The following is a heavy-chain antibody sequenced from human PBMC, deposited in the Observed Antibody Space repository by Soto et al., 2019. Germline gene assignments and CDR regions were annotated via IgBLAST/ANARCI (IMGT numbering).Heavy chain of an antibody. CDR1: GASISYGGFS. CDR3: ARGGGYDSFDY. V-gene: IGHV4-30-2*06. J-gene: IGHJ4*02. Sequence: SQTLSLTCTVSGASISYGGFSWSWIRQSPGKGLEWIGYISHLESTYFHPSFKSRLTMSIDRTRNQFSLKLSSVTAADMAVYYCARGGGYDSFDYWGQGVLVTVSS. D-gene: IGHD5-18*01. CDR2: ISHLEST.